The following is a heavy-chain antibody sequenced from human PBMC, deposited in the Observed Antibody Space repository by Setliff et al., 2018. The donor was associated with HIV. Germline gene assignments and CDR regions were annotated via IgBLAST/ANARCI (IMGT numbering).Heavy chain of an antibody. Sequence: PSETLSLTCTVSYYSIRSEYYWGWVRQPPGKGLEWIGSLYQSGSAYYNPSLKSRVTMSVDTSKDQFSLRLRSVTAADTAVYYCVRLNTFILYTDYWGQGILVT. CDR3: VRLNTFILYTDY. CDR2: LYQSGSA. CDR1: YYSIRSEYY. V-gene: IGHV4-38-2*02. J-gene: IGHJ4*02. D-gene: IGHD3-16*01.